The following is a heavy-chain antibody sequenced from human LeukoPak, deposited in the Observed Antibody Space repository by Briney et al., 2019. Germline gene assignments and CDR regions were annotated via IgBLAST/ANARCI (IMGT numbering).Heavy chain of an antibody. CDR3: ASGGIYYGAAFDF. CDR1: GFTFDDYG. J-gene: IGHJ4*02. CDR2: INWNGGST. V-gene: IGHV3-20*03. Sequence: GGSLILSFAASGFTFDDYGMSWVRQAPGKGLEWGSGINWNGGSTGYADSVKGRFTISRDNAKNSLYLQMNSLRAEDTALYYCASGGIYYGAAFDFWGQGTLVTVSS. D-gene: IGHD1-26*01.